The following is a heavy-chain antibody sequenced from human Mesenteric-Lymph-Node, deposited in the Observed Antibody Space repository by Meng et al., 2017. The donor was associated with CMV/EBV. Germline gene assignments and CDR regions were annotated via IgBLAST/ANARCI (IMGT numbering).Heavy chain of an antibody. CDR2: ISSSGSIM. CDR3: AKDWGSGWYKGNYWYFDL. Sequence: GESLKISCAASGFTFNTYEMNWVRQAPGKGLEWVSYISSSGSIMYYADSVKGRFTISRDNAKNSLYLQMNSLRAEDTAIYYCAKDWGSGWYKGNYWYFDLWGRGTLVTVSS. CDR1: GFTFNTYE. D-gene: IGHD6-19*01. V-gene: IGHV3-48*03. J-gene: IGHJ2*01.